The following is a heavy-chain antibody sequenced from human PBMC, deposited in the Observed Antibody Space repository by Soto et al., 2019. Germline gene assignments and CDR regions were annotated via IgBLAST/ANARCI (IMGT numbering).Heavy chain of an antibody. Sequence: QVQLVESGGGVVQPGRSLRLSCAASGFTFSSYGMHWVRQAPGKGLEWVAVIWYDGSNKYYADSVKGRFTISRDNSKNTLNRKRNSRRAEDTVVYYWARGEYSSKTPFDYGGQGPLVTVSS. CDR2: IWYDGSNK. J-gene: IGHJ4*02. CDR1: GFTFSSYG. D-gene: IGHD6-6*01. V-gene: IGHV3-33*01. CDR3: ARGEYSSKTPFDY.